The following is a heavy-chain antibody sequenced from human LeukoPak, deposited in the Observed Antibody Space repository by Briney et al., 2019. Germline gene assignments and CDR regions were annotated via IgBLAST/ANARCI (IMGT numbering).Heavy chain of an antibody. CDR3: ARDRIPAAISYFQH. D-gene: IGHD2-2*01. Sequence: GASVKVSCKASGYTFTSYDINWVRQATGQGLEWMGWMNPNSGNTGYAQKFQGRVTMTRNTSISTAYMELSSLRSEDTAVYYCARDRIPAAISYFQHWGQGTLVTVSS. CDR2: MNPNSGNT. V-gene: IGHV1-8*01. CDR1: GYTFTSYD. J-gene: IGHJ1*01.